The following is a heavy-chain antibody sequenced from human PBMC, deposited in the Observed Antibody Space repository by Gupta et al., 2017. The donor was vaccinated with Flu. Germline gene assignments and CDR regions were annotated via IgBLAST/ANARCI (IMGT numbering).Heavy chain of an antibody. J-gene: IGHJ3*02. D-gene: IGHD2-8*01. CDR3: ARDVSPTLDGVIFYDALDI. CDR2: IRRDGSAK. CDR1: GFTFSRAW. Sequence: DVQLVESGGGLVQPGGSLGLSCAPSGFTFSRAWRTWVRQAPGKGLEGVANIRRDGSAKNYLDSVEGRVTISRDNAKNVVYLQMNSLRAEDTAVYYCARDVSPTLDGVIFYDALDIWGQGTTVTVSS. V-gene: IGHV3-7*01.